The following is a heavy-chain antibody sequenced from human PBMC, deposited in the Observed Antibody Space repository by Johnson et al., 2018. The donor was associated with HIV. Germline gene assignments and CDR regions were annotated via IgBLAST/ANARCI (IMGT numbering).Heavy chain of an antibody. J-gene: IGHJ3*02. V-gene: IGHV3-20*04. Sequence: VQLVESGGGVVQPGRSLRLSCAASGFTFSSYAMHWVRQAPGKGLEWVSGINWNGDNTGYADSVKGRFIISRDNAKNSLYLQMNSLRAEDTAVYYCARDEERYHAFDIWGQGTMVTVSS. CDR1: GFTFSSYA. CDR3: ARDEERYHAFDI. CDR2: INWNGDNT. D-gene: IGHD2-2*01.